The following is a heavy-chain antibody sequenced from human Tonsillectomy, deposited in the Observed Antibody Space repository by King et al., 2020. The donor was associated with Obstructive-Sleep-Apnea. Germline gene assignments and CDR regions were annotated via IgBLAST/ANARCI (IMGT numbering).Heavy chain of an antibody. CDR1: GFAFSIYA. Sequence: VQLVQSGGGVVQPGRSLRLSCAASGFAFSIYAMYWVRQAPGKGLEWVALISYDGSHQYYADSVKGRFTISRDNSKNTLYLQMNSLRAEDTAVYYCARVRLSYYDILTGYLVYWGQGTLVTVSS. D-gene: IGHD3-9*01. J-gene: IGHJ4*02. CDR2: ISYDGSHQ. CDR3: ARVRLSYYDILTGYLVY. V-gene: IGHV3-30*04.